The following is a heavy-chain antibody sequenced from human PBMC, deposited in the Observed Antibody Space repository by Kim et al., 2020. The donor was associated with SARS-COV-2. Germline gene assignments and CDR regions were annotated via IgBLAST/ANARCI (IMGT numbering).Heavy chain of an antibody. J-gene: IGHJ6*02. Sequence: GGSLRLSCAASGFTFSSYGMHWVRQAPGKGLEWVAVISYDGSNKYYADSVKGRFTISRDNSKNTLYLQMNSLRAEDTAVYYCAKVLGWSSTSQYGMDVWGQGTTVTVSS. CDR1: GFTFSSYG. CDR3: AKVLGWSSTSQYGMDV. V-gene: IGHV3-30*18. CDR2: ISYDGSNK. D-gene: IGHD2-2*01.